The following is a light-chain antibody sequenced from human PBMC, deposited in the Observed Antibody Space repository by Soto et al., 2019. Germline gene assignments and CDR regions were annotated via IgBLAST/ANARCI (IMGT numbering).Light chain of an antibody. Sequence: QSALTQPASVSGSPGQSITISCTGTSSDVGGYNYVSWYQQHPGKAPKLMIYEVSNRPSGVSNRFSGSKSGNTASLTISGLQAEDEADYYCSSYTSSSAWVFGTGTKVPS. CDR2: EVS. J-gene: IGLJ1*01. CDR3: SSYTSSSAWV. CDR1: SSDVGGYNY. V-gene: IGLV2-14*01.